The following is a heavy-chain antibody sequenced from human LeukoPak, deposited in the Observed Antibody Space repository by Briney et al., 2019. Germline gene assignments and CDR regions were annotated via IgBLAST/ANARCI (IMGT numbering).Heavy chain of an antibody. J-gene: IGHJ5*02. V-gene: IGHV1-18*01. Sequence: ASVKVSCEASGYTFTSYGISWVRQAPGQGLEWMGWISAYNGNTYYAQKLQGRVTMTTDTSTSTAYMELRSLRSDDTAVYYCARDTKRSRARWENLGFDPWGQGTLVTVSS. CDR2: ISAYNGNT. CDR1: GYTFTSYG. CDR3: ARDTKRSRARWENLGFDP. D-gene: IGHD1-26*01.